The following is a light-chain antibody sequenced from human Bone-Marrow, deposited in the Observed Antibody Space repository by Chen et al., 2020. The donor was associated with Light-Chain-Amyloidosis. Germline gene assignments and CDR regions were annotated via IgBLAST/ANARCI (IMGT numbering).Light chain of an antibody. Sequence: SYVLTQPSSVSVAPGQTATIACGGNNIGSTSVHWYQQTPGQAPLLVVYDDSDRPSGIPERLSGSTSANTATLTIRRVEAGDEAAYYCQVWDRSSDRPVFGGGTKLTVL. CDR3: QVWDRSSDRPV. V-gene: IGLV3-21*02. CDR2: DDS. J-gene: IGLJ3*02. CDR1: NIGSTS.